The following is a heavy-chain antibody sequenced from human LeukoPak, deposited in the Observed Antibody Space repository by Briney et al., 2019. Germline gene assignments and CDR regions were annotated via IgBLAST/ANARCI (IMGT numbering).Heavy chain of an antibody. D-gene: IGHD6-6*01. CDR3: ARESSSVASRPHSFDY. J-gene: IGHJ4*02. Sequence: SETLSLTCTVSGGSIRGSYWSWIRQPPGKGLEWIGYTYHSGGTNYNPSLKSRLTISVDTSNNQFSLEMTSVTAADTAVYYCARESSSVASRPHSFDYWGQGILVTVSS. V-gene: IGHV4-59*01. CDR1: GGSIRGSY. CDR2: TYHSGGT.